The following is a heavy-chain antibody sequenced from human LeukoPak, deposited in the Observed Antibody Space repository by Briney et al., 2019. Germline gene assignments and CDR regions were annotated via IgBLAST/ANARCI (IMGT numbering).Heavy chain of an antibody. V-gene: IGHV4-59*01. CDR2: IYYSGRT. J-gene: IGHJ5*02. D-gene: IGHD6-6*01. CDR1: GGSISGYY. Sequence: SETLSLTCTVSGGSISGYYWSWIRQPPGKGLEWVGYIYYSGRTNYNPSLKSRVTVSLDTSKNQFSLKLNSVTAADTAVYYCARACSSALGWVDLWGQGTLVTVSS. CDR3: ARACSSALGWVDL.